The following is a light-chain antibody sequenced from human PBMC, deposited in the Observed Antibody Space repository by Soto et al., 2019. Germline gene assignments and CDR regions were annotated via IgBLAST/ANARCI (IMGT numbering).Light chain of an antibody. Sequence: DIQMTQSPSSLSASVGDRVTITCRASQGISNYLAWYQQKPGKVPKLLIYAASTLQSGVPSRFSGSGSGTDFTLTISSLQPEDVATYYCQKYNSAPPAITFGPGTKVDIK. CDR1: QGISNY. CDR3: QKYNSAPPAIT. V-gene: IGKV1-27*01. CDR2: AAS. J-gene: IGKJ3*01.